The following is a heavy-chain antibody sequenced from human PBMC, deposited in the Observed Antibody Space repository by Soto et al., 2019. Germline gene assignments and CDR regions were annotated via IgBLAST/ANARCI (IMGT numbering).Heavy chain of an antibody. V-gene: IGHV1-18*04. D-gene: IGHD1-1*01. J-gene: IGHJ5*01. CDR2: ISGNNGAT. CDR3: VRDLKYLRVTGNWFDS. CDR1: GYTFANYG. Sequence: QVQLMQSGNEVKKPGASVTVSCKASGYTFANYGISWVRQAPGQGLEWMGWISGNNGATNFAPKVQDRITMTLDTSTGVASLALRSLRSDDTAIYYCVRDLKYLRVTGNWFDSWGQATLVTVSS.